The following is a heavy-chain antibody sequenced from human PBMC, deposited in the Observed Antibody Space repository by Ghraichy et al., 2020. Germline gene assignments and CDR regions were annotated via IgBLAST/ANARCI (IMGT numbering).Heavy chain of an antibody. CDR3: ARRHRRDYDILTGARFDP. V-gene: IGHV4-34*01. CDR1: GGSFSGYY. CDR2: INHSGST. J-gene: IGHJ5*02. D-gene: IGHD3-9*01. Sequence: SETLSLTCAVYGGSFSGYYWSWIRQPPGKGLEWIGEINHSGSTNYNPSLKSRVTISVDTSKNQFSLKLSSVTAADTAVYYCARRHRRDYDILTGARFDPWGQGTLVTVSS.